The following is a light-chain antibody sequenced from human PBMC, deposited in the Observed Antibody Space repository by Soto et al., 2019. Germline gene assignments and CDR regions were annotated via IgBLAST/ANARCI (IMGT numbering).Light chain of an antibody. CDR3: QQFNTYPLT. V-gene: IGKV1-13*02. CDR1: HDISTA. J-gene: IGKJ4*01. CDR2: DAS. Sequence: AIPLTQSPSSLSASVGDRVTIPCRASHDISTALAWSQQKPGKAPKLLIYDASTLESGVPSRFSGSGSGTDFTLTISSLQPEDFATYYCQQFNTYPLTFGGGTKVEIK.